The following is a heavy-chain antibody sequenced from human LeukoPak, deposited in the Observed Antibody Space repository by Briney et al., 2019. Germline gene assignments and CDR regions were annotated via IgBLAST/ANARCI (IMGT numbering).Heavy chain of an antibody. J-gene: IGHJ6*02. Sequence: PSETLSLTCTVSGGSISSYYWSWIRQPPGKGLEWIGYIYYSGSTNYNPSLKSRVTISVDTSKNQFSLKPSSVTAADTAVYYCARERDGMDVWGQGTTATVSS. CDR1: GGSISSYY. V-gene: IGHV4-59*01. CDR3: ARERDGMDV. CDR2: IYYSGST.